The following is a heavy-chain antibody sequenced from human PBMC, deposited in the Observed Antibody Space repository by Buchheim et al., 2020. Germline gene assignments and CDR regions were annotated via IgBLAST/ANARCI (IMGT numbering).Heavy chain of an antibody. J-gene: IGHJ6*02. CDR1: GGSFSGYY. CDR3: AILRITMVRGVIRRPGMDV. V-gene: IGHV4-34*01. D-gene: IGHD3-10*01. CDR2: INHSGST. Sequence: QVQLQQWGAGLLKPSETLSLTCAVYGGSFSGYYWSWIRQPPGKGLEWIGEINHSGSTNYNPSLKSRVTISVDTSKNQFSLKLSSVTAADTAVYYCAILRITMVRGVIRRPGMDVWGQGTT.